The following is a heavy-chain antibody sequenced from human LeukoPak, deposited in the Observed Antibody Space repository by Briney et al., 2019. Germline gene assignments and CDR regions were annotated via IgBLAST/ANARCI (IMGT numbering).Heavy chain of an antibody. V-gene: IGHV3-53*01. CDR2: IYSGGNT. CDR1: GFTVSSNY. J-gene: IGHJ3*02. D-gene: IGHD1-26*01. CDR3: ARGGRACWSGSYEDSFDI. Sequence: PGGSLRLSCAASGFTVSSNYMSWVRQAPGKGLEWVSVIYSGGNTYYADSVKGRFTISRDNSKNTLFLQMDSLRADDTAVYYCARGGRACWSGSYEDSFDIWGQGTMVTVSS.